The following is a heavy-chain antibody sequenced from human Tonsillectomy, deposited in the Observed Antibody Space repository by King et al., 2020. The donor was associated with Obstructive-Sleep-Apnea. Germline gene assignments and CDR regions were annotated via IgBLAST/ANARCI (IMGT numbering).Heavy chain of an antibody. J-gene: IGHJ6*02. V-gene: IGHV1-46*03. Sequence: QLVQSGAEVKKPGASVKVSCKASENTFTRYFMHWVLQAPGQGLEWMGIINPRGGSTTYAQIFQGRVTMTRDTSTGTVYMELSSLRSEDTAVYYCASLSGNYHLYYYGMDVWGQGTTVTVSS. CDR3: ASLSGNYHLYYYGMDV. D-gene: IGHD1-26*01. CDR1: ENTFTRYF. CDR2: INPRGGST.